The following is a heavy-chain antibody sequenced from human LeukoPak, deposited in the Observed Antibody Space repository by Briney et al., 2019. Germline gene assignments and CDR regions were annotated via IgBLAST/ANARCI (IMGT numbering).Heavy chain of an antibody. CDR2: IIPIFGTA. CDR3: ARDPALEGTEDYRDFGGVESVDAFDV. V-gene: IGHV1-69*13. Sequence: ASVKVSCKASGGTFSSYAISWARQAPGQGLEWMGGIIPIFGTANYAQKFQGRVTITADESTSTAYMELSSLRSEDTAVYYCARDPALEGTEDYRDFGGVESVDAFDVWGQGTMVTVFS. D-gene: IGHD4-23*01. CDR1: GGTFSSYA. J-gene: IGHJ3*01.